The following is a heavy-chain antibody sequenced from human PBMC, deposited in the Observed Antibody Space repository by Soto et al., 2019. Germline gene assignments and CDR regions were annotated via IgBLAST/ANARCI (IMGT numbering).Heavy chain of an antibody. D-gene: IGHD2-2*01. CDR2: IKSKTDGGTT. CDR3: TTLGSTSSFLDYYYYMDV. CDR1: GFTFSNAW. Sequence: GGSLRLSCAASGFTFSNAWMSWVRQAPGKGLEWVGRIKSKTDGGTTDYAAPVKGRFTILRDDSKNTLYLQMNSLKTEDTAVYYCTTLGSTSSFLDYYYYMDVWGKGTTVTVSS. V-gene: IGHV3-15*01. J-gene: IGHJ6*03.